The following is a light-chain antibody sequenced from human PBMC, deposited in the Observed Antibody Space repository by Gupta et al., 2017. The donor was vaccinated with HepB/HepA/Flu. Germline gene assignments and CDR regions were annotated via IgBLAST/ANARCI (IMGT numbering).Light chain of an antibody. V-gene: IGKV1-9*01. J-gene: IGKJ5*01. Sequence: DIQLTQSQSLLSSSVGDRVTITCRARQSISSYLAWYQQRPGKAPNLLIYSASTRQSGVPSRFSGSGSGTEFTLTISSLQPEDFASYYCQQCKSFPPTFGQGTRVEIK. CDR1: QSISSY. CDR2: SAS. CDR3: QQCKSFPPT.